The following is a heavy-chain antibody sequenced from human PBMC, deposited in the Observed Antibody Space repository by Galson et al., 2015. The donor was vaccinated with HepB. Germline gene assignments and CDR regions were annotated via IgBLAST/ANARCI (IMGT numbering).Heavy chain of an antibody. CDR1: GGSFSSFS. V-gene: IGHV1-69*10. J-gene: IGHJ4*02. CDR3: ARYSSSVGPTGFDN. D-gene: IGHD1-26*01. Sequence: SVKVSCKASGGSFSSFSINWVRQAPGQGPEWMGGSIPYFDIINYAQNFRGRVTITADKSTNTSYMELRSLSSDDTAVYYCARYSSSVGPTGFDNWGQGTLVSVSA. CDR2: SIPYFDII.